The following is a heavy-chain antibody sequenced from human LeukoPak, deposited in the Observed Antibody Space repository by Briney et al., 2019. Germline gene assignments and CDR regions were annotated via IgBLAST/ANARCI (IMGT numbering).Heavy chain of an antibody. CDR1: GGSISSCSYY. Sequence: PSETLSLTCTVSGGSISSCSYYWGWIRQPPGKGVEWIGRIYYSGSTYYNPSLKSRVTISVDTSKNQFSLKLSSVTAADTAVYYCARHKYYYDSSGYYYYFDYWGQGTLATVSS. CDR2: IYYSGST. V-gene: IGHV4-39*01. J-gene: IGHJ4*02. CDR3: ARHKYYYDSSGYYYYFDY. D-gene: IGHD3-22*01.